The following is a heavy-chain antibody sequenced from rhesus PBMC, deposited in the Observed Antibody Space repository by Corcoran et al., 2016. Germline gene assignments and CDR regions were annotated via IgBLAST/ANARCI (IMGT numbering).Heavy chain of an antibody. CDR3: AGATTVAYWYFDI. J-gene: IGHJ2*01. V-gene: IGHV4-169*01. CDR2: IYGSGSST. CDR1: GGSINSNY. Sequence: QLQLQESGPGLVKPSETLSVTCAVSGGSINSNYWSWIRQAPGKGLEWIGYIYGSGSSTNYTPALKSRVTLSVDTSKNQLSLKLSSVTAADTAVYYCAGATTVAYWYFDIWGPGTPITISS. D-gene: IGHD4-29*01.